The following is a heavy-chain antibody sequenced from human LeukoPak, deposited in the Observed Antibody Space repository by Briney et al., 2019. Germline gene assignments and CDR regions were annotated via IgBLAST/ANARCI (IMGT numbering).Heavy chain of an antibody. J-gene: IGHJ3*02. Sequence: SETLSLTCAVYGGSFSGYYWSWIRQPPGKGLEWIGEINHSGSTNYNPSLKSRVTISVDTSKKQFSLKLSSVTAAATAFYYCARYIVSYPHDAFDIWGQGTMVTVSS. V-gene: IGHV4-34*01. D-gene: IGHD1-26*01. CDR1: GGSFSGYY. CDR2: INHSGST. CDR3: ARYIVSYPHDAFDI.